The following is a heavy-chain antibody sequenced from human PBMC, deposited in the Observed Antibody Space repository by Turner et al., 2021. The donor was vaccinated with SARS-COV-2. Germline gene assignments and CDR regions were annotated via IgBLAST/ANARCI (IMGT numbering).Heavy chain of an antibody. CDR2: FDPEDAET. Sequence: QVQLVQSGAEVKTPGASVKVSCKLSGYTLTELSMHWVRQAPGKGLEWMGGFDPEDAETIYAQKFQGRVTMTEDTSTDTAYMELSSLRSEDTAVYYCATGYAYCGGDCSIHYWGQGTLVTVSS. V-gene: IGHV1-24*01. CDR1: GYTLTELS. CDR3: ATGYAYCGGDCSIHY. J-gene: IGHJ4*02. D-gene: IGHD2-21*02.